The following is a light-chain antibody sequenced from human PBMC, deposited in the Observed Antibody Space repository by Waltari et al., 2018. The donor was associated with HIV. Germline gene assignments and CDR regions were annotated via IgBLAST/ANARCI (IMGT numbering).Light chain of an antibody. CDR2: DDS. CDR3: QVWYSLTDPVV. J-gene: IGLJ2*01. CDR1: SIGTKS. V-gene: IGLV3-21*02. Sequence: SYVLTQPPSVSVAPVQTARIACGGNSIGTKSVHWYQQKPGQAPVLVVSDDSDRPSGIPERFSGSKSGNAATLTISRVEVGDEADYYCQVWYSLTDPVVFGGGTKLTVL.